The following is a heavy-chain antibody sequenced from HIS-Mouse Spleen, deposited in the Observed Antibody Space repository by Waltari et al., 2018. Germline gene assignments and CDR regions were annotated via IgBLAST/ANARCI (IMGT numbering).Heavy chain of an antibody. CDR1: GGSISSSSYY. CDR2: IYYSGRT. J-gene: IGHJ2*01. V-gene: IGHV4-39*07. Sequence: QLQLQESGPGLVKPSETLSLTCTVSGGSISSSSYYWGWIRQPPGKGLEWIGSIYYSGRTYYTPALRSRVPISVDTSKTKFSLKLSSVTAADTAVYYCAREIPYSSSWYDWYFDLWGRGTLVTVSS. CDR3: AREIPYSSSWYDWYFDL. D-gene: IGHD6-13*01.